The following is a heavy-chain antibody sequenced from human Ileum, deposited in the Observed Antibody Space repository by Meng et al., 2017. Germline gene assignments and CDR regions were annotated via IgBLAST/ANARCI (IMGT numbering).Heavy chain of an antibody. CDR1: GYTFRNYP. Sequence: QVQLVQSGAEVKKVGASVKVSCTASGYTFRNYPPHWVRQAPGQRPEWMGWINAGNGNIKISQKFQGRITITSDTSATAYMELSSLRSEDTAVYFCARENDNWNYFDYWGQGTLVTVSS. D-gene: IGHD1-1*01. V-gene: IGHV1-3*01. CDR2: INAGNGNI. CDR3: ARENDNWNYFDY. J-gene: IGHJ4*02.